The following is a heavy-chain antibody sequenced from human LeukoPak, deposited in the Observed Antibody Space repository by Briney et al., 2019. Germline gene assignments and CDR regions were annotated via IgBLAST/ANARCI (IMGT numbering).Heavy chain of an antibody. Sequence: PGGSLRLSCAASGFTLSDYWMSWVCQAPGKGLEWVANMNEDGSEKNYVDSVKGRFTISRDDAKNSLHLQMNSLRAEDTAVYFCAKDLILYCSSASCYGEHALDIWGQGTMVTVSS. CDR3: AKDLILYCSSASCYGEHALDI. D-gene: IGHD2-2*01. V-gene: IGHV3-7*01. CDR2: MNEDGSEK. J-gene: IGHJ3*02. CDR1: GFTLSDYW.